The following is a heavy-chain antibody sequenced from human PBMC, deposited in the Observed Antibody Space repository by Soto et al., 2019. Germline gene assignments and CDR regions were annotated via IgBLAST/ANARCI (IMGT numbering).Heavy chain of an antibody. J-gene: IGHJ3*02. CDR3: ARDFEITMTGAHAFDI. CDR1: RFTFSTYA. CDR2: ISSSSSTI. Sequence: GGSLRLSCAASRFTFSTYAMSWVRQAPGKGLEWVSYISSSSSTIYYADSVKGRFTISRDNAKNSLYLQMNSLRDEDTAVYYCARDFEITMTGAHAFDIWGQGTMVTVSS. V-gene: IGHV3-48*02. D-gene: IGHD3-22*01.